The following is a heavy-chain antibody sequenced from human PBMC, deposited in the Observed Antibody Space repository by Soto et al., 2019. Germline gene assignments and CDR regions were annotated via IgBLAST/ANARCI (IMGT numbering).Heavy chain of an antibody. V-gene: IGHV1-69*08. CDR1: GGTFSSYT. J-gene: IGHJ4*02. D-gene: IGHD5-18*01. CDR3: ARDRGTAMVPGRDDY. Sequence: QVQLVQSGAEVKKPGSSVKVSCKASGGTFSSYTISWVRQAPGQGLEWMGRIIPILGIANYAQKFQGRVTITADKSXTTAYMELSSLRSEDTAVYYCARDRGTAMVPGRDDYWGQGTLVTVSS. CDR2: IIPILGIA.